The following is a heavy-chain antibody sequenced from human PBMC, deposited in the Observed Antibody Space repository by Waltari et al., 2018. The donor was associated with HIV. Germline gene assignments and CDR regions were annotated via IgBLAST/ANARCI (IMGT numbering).Heavy chain of an antibody. CDR2: IKSKTDGGTK. V-gene: IGHV3-15*01. CDR1: GFTFSNAW. D-gene: IGHD3-22*01. Sequence: EVQLVESGGGLVKPGGSLRLSCAASGFTFSNAWMSWVRQAPGKGLEWVGRIKSKTDGGTKDYAAPVKGRFTISRDDSKNTLYLQMNSLKTEDTAVYYCTTDQGYYDSSGYYQLVDYWGQGTLVTVSS. CDR3: TTDQGYYDSSGYYQLVDY. J-gene: IGHJ4*02.